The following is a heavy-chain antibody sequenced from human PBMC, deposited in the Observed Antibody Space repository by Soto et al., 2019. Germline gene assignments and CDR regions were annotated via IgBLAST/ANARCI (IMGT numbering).Heavy chain of an antibody. D-gene: IGHD6-19*01. Sequence: ASVKVSCKASGYTFTSYAMHWVRQAPGQRLEWMGWINAGNGNTKYSQKFQGRVTITRDTSASTAYMELSSLRSEDTAVYYCARDLAGIAVDDEKAWGQGNLVTV. V-gene: IGHV1-3*01. CDR1: GYTFTSYA. J-gene: IGHJ4*02. CDR2: INAGNGNT. CDR3: ARDLAGIAVDDEKA.